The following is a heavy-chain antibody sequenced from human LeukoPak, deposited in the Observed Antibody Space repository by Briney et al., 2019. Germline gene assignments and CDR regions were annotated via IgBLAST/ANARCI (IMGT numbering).Heavy chain of an antibody. Sequence: ASVKVSCKASGYTFSSYIIHWVRQAPGQRLEWMGWINGGNGNTKYAQKFQGRVTITADESTSTAYMELSSLRSEDTAVYYCARGSIAAAATGWFDPWGQGTLVTVSS. CDR2: INGGNGNT. V-gene: IGHV1-3*01. CDR3: ARGSIAAAATGWFDP. J-gene: IGHJ5*02. D-gene: IGHD6-13*01. CDR1: GYTFSSYI.